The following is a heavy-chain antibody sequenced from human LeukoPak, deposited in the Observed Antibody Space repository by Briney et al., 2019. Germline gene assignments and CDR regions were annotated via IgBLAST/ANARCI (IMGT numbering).Heavy chain of an antibody. V-gene: IGHV3-23*01. J-gene: IGHJ5*02. CDR3: AKGAAAGKVDWLDP. CDR1: GFTFSNFA. D-gene: IGHD6-13*01. CDR2: ITGYGAT. Sequence: GGSLRLSCAASGFTFSNFAMMWVRQAPGTGLQWVSTITGYGATFYADSVRGRFTIFRDTSMNTLFLQMNSLGAEDTAVYYCAKGAAAGKVDWLDPWGQGTLVTVSS.